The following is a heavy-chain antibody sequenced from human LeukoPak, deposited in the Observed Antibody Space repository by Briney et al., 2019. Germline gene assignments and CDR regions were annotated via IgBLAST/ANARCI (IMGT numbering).Heavy chain of an antibody. CDR3: AKESTPIVVVPAVAFDY. V-gene: IGHV3-23*01. J-gene: IGHJ4*02. CDR2: ISGSGGST. Sequence: GGTLRLSCAASGFTFSSYGMSWVRQAPGKGLEWVSAISGSGGSTYYADSVKGRFTISRDNSKNTLYLQMNSLRAEDTAVYYCAKESTPIVVVPAVAFDYWGQGTLVTVSS. CDR1: GFTFSSYG. D-gene: IGHD2-2*01.